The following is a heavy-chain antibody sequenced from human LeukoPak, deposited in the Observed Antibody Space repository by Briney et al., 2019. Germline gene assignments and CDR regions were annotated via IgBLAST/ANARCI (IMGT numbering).Heavy chain of an antibody. V-gene: IGHV3-23*01. CDR2: ISGSGGST. CDR1: GFTFSSYG. Sequence: PGGSLRLSCAASGFTFSSYGMSWVRQAPGKGLECISAISGSGGSTYYADSVKGRFAISRDNAKNSLYLQMNSLRAEDTAVYYCARDCGGGSCYGPYDAFDIWGQGTMVTVSS. CDR3: ARDCGGGSCYGPYDAFDI. D-gene: IGHD2-15*01. J-gene: IGHJ3*02.